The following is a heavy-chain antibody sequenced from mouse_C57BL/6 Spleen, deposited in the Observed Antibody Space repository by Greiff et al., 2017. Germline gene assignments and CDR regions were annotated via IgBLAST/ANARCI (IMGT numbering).Heavy chain of an antibody. J-gene: IGHJ4*01. D-gene: IGHD1-1*02. CDR3: VRQEWSHYYAMDY. Sequence: EVMLVESGGGLVQPKGSLKLSCAASGFSFNTSAMNWVRQAPGSGLEWVARIRSKSNNYATYYADSLKDRFTISRDDSESMLYLQMNNLKTEDTAMYYCVRQEWSHYYAMDYWGQGTSVTVSS. CDR1: GFSFNTSA. CDR2: IRSKSNNYAT. V-gene: IGHV10-1*01.